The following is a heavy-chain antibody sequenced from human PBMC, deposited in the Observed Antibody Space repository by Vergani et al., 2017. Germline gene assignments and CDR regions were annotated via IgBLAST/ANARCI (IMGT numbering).Heavy chain of an antibody. D-gene: IGHD1-26*01. CDR3: VKGAGSYENFFDS. CDR2: LTGGGGST. V-gene: IGHV3-23*04. CDR1: GFTFSTYA. Sequence: VQLVESGGGVVQPGGSLRLSCAASGFTFSTYAMHWVRQAPGKGLEWVSALTGGGGSTYYADSFKGRFIISRDNSRDTLYLQMNSLRPEDTATYYCVKGAGSYENFFDSWGQGTLVTVSS. J-gene: IGHJ4*02.